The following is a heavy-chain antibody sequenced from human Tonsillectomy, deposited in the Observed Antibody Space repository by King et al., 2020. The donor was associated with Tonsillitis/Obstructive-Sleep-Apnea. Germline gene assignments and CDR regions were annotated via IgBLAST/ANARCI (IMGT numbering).Heavy chain of an antibody. V-gene: IGHV5-51*03. J-gene: IGHJ5*02. D-gene: IGHD3-10*01. CDR3: VRRCYGLRKWGNGDWFEP. CDR1: GYRFTSYW. CDR2: IYPGDSDT. Sequence: VQLVESGAEVKKPGESLKISCKGSGYRFTSYWIGWVRQMPGKGLEWMGIIYPGDSDTRYSPSFQGQVTISADTSISTAYLQWSSLKASDTAMYYCVRRCYGLRKWGNGDWFEPWGQGTLVTVSS.